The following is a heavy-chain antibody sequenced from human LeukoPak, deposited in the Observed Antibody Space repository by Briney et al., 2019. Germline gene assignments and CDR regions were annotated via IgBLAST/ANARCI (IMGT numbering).Heavy chain of an antibody. CDR3: ARKSSAVAGPFDY. V-gene: IGHV3-21*01. CDR1: GFTFSSYA. D-gene: IGHD6-19*01. J-gene: IGHJ4*02. Sequence: NPGGSLRLSCAASGFTFSSYAMNWVRQAPGKGLEWVSSISSTSSYIYYADSVKGRFTISIDNAKNSLYLQMNSLRAEDTAVYYCARKSSAVAGPFDYWGQGTLVTVSS. CDR2: ISSTSSYI.